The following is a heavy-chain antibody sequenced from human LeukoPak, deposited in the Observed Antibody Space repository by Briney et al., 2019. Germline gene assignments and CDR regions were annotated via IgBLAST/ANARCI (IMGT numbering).Heavy chain of an antibody. V-gene: IGHV3-23*01. D-gene: IGHD3-3*01. J-gene: IGHJ5*02. CDR3: AKDPASGITIFGDSFDP. Sequence: PGGSLRLSCAASGFTFSSYAMSWARQAPGKGLEWVSAISGSGGSTYYADSVKGRFTISRDNSKNTLYLQMNSLRAEDTAVYYCAKDPASGITIFGDSFDPWGQGTLVTVSS. CDR1: GFTFSSYA. CDR2: ISGSGGST.